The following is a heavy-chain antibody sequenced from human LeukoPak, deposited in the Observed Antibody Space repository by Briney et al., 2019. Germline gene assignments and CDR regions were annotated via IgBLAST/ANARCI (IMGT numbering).Heavy chain of an antibody. J-gene: IGHJ4*02. CDR1: GFTFGSYS. Sequence: PGGSLRPSSVASGFTFGSYSMNWVRQAPGKRLEWVSYISSGSRIMYDAAAVKGRFSISRDNAKNSLFLRMDSLRDDDPAVYYCARDGGSHGAYPPRWGQGTVVTVS. CDR3: ARDGGSHGAYPPR. D-gene: IGHD4-17*01. CDR2: ISSGSRIM. V-gene: IGHV3-48*02.